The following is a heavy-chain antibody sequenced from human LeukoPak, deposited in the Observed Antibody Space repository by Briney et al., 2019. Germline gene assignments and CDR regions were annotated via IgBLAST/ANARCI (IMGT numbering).Heavy chain of an antibody. CDR2: ISYDGSNK. CDR1: GFTFSSYG. J-gene: IGHJ3*02. V-gene: IGHV3-30*18. CDR3: AKQADSSGYPAI. Sequence: GSLRLSCAASGFTFSSYGMHWVRQAPGKGLEWVAVISYDGSNKYYADSVKGRFTISRDNSKNTLYLQMNSLRAEDTAVYYCAKQADSSGYPAIWGQGTMVTVSS. D-gene: IGHD3-22*01.